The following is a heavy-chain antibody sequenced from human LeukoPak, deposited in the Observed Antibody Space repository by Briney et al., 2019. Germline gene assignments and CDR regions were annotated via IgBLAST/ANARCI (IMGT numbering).Heavy chain of an antibody. V-gene: IGHV3-48*01. D-gene: IGHD2-21*01. CDR2: ITSSTSTI. Sequence: XGSLRLSCAASGFTFSNYAMNWVRQAPGKGLGWVSYITSSTSTIYYADSVKGRFTISRDNAKNSLYLQMNSLRAEDTAVYYCARDQHREFDYWGQGTLVTVSS. J-gene: IGHJ4*02. CDR1: GFTFSNYA. CDR3: ARDQHREFDY.